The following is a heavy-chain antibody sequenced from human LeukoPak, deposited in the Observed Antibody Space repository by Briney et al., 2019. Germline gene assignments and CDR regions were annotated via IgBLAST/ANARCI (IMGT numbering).Heavy chain of an antibody. CDR1: GYTFTSYD. J-gene: IGHJ6*03. CDR3: ARARRGVVATNYYYYYMDV. CDR2: MNPNSGNT. V-gene: IGHV1-8*01. Sequence: ASVKVSCKASGYTFTSYDINWVRQATGQGLEWMGWMNPNSGNTGYAQKFQGRVTMTRNTSMSTAYMELSSLRSEDTAVYYCARARRGVVATNYYYYYMDVWGKGTTVTVSS. D-gene: IGHD2-21*02.